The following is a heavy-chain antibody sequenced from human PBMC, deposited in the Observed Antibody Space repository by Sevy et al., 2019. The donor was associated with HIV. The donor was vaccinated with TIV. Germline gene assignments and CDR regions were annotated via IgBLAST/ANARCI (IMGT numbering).Heavy chain of an antibody. CDR2: IYYSGST. CDR3: ARGAARYCSSTSCYDFDY. D-gene: IGHD2-2*01. V-gene: IGHV4-59*01. J-gene: IGHJ4*02. CDR1: GGSISSYY. Sequence: SETLSLTCTVSGGSISSYYWSWIRQPPGKGLEWIGYIYYSGSTNYNPSLKSRVTISVDTSKNQFSLKLSSVTAAVTAVYYCARGAARYCSSTSCYDFDYWGQGTLVTVSS.